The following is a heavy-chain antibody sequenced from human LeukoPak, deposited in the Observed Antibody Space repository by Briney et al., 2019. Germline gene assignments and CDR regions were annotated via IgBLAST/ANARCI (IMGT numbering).Heavy chain of an antibody. Sequence: GGSLRLSCAASGFTFSDYYMSWIRHAPGKGLEWVSYISSSGSTIYYADSVKGRFTISRDNAKNSLYLQMSSLRAEDTALYYCARGGITIFLSYNYMDVWGKGTTVTVSS. CDR1: GFTFSDYY. V-gene: IGHV3-11*01. D-gene: IGHD3-9*01. J-gene: IGHJ6*03. CDR3: ARGGITIFLSYNYMDV. CDR2: ISSSGSTI.